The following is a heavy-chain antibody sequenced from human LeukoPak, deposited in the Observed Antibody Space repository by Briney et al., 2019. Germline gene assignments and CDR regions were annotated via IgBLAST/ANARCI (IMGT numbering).Heavy chain of an antibody. D-gene: IGHD1-26*01. CDR3: AISVGATA. J-gene: IGHJ5*02. V-gene: IGHV3-13*05. Sequence: GGSLRLSCAASGFPFSIYDMHWVRQVIGKGLEWVSAIGRAGDLYYPDSVKGRFTVSRDDVKNTLYLQMNSLRAEDTAVYYCAISVGATAWGQGTLVTVSS. CDR2: IGRAGDL. CDR1: GFPFSIYD.